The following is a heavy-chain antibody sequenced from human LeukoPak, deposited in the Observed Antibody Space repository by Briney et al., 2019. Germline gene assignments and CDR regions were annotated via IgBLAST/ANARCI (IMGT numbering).Heavy chain of an antibody. J-gene: IGHJ4*02. CDR3: ARDGNSKGDFDY. CDR2: INSDGSST. CDR1: GFTFSSYW. Sequence: GGSLRLSCAASGFTFSSYWMHWVRQAPGRGLVWVSRINSDGSSTSYADSVKGRFTISRDNAKNTLYLQMNSLRAEDTAVYYCARDGNSKGDFDYWGQGTLVTVSS. D-gene: IGHD4-11*01. V-gene: IGHV3-74*01.